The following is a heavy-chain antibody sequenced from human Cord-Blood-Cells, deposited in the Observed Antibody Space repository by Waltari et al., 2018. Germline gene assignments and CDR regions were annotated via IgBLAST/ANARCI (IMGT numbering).Heavy chain of an antibody. D-gene: IGHD2-2*01. V-gene: IGHV4-34*01. Sequence: QVQLQQWGAGLLKPSETLSLTCAVYGGSFSGYYWSWIRQPPGKGLEWIGEINHSGSTNYNPSLKSRVTISVDTSKNQFSLKLSSVNAADTAVYYCARGGIVVVPAVPFDYWGQGTLVTVSS. CDR3: ARGGIVVVPAVPFDY. CDR1: GGSFSGYY. CDR2: INHSGST. J-gene: IGHJ4*02.